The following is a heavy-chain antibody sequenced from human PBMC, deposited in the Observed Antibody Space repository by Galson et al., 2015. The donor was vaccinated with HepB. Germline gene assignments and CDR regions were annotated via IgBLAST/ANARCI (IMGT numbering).Heavy chain of an antibody. D-gene: IGHD6-13*01. CDR1: GFTFSDYY. J-gene: IGHJ4*02. V-gene: IGHV3-11*06. Sequence: SLRLSCAASGFTFSDYYMSWIRQAPGKGLEWVSYISSSSSYTNYADSVKGRFTISRDNAKNSLYLQMNSLRAEDTAVYYCARDRYSSSWYKGQSFPFDYWGQGTLVTVSS. CDR3: ARDRYSSSWYKGQSFPFDY. CDR2: ISSSSSYT.